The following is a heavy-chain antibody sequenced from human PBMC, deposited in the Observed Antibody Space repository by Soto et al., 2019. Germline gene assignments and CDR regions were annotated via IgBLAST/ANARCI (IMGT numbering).Heavy chain of an antibody. CDR3: ARLFFYTAMPEDYYGMDV. CDR1: GGSISSYY. CDR2: IYYSGST. D-gene: IGHD5-18*01. V-gene: IGHV4-59*08. Sequence: QVQLQESGPGLVKPSETLSLTCTVSGGSISSYYWSWIRQPPGKGLEWIGYIYYSGSTNYNPSLKSRVTISVDTSKTQFSLKLSSVTAADTAVYYCARLFFYTAMPEDYYGMDVWGQGTTVTVSS. J-gene: IGHJ6*02.